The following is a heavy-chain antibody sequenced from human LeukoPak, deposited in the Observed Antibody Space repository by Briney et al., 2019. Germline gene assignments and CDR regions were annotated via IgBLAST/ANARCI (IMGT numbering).Heavy chain of an antibody. CDR1: GFTFDDYA. Sequence: PGGSLRLSCAASGFTFDDYAMHWVRQAPGKGLEWVSGISWNSGSIGYADSVKGRFTISRDNAKNSLYLQMNSLRAEDTALYYCAKDGGSWGQGTLVTVSS. D-gene: IGHD3-16*01. CDR2: ISWNSGSI. V-gene: IGHV3-9*01. J-gene: IGHJ5*02. CDR3: AKDGGS.